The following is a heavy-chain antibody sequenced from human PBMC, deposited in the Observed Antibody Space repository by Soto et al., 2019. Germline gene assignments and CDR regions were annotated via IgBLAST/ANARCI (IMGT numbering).Heavy chain of an antibody. Sequence: GGSLRLSCAASGFTFSNAWMNWVRQAPGKGLEWVGRIKSKTDGGTTDYAAPVKGRFTISRDDSKNTLYLQMNRLKTEDTAVYYCTTDLARHHYYGSGTPIGRDAFDIWAQGKMVPVSS. V-gene: IGHV3-15*07. CDR2: IKSKTDGGTT. CDR1: GFTFSNAW. D-gene: IGHD3-10*01. J-gene: IGHJ3*02. CDR3: TTDLARHHYYGSGTPIGRDAFDI.